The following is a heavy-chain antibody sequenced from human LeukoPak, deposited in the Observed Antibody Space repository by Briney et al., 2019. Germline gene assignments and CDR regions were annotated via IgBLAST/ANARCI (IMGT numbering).Heavy chain of an antibody. CDR3: ARELVRGADDAFDI. V-gene: IGHV3-66*01. CDR2: IYSGGST. D-gene: IGHD3-10*01. Sequence: GGSLRLSCATSGFTVSSNYMSWVRQAPGKGLEWVSVIYSGGSTYYADSVKGRFTISRDNSKNTLYLQMNSLRAEDTAVYYCARELVRGADDAFDIWGQGTMVTVSS. J-gene: IGHJ3*02. CDR1: GFTVSSNY.